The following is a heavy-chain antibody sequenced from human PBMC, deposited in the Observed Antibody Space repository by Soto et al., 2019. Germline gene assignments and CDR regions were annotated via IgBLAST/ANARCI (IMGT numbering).Heavy chain of an antibody. D-gene: IGHD3-9*01. J-gene: IGHJ6*02. CDR3: AKDDRKGYFVWPYYYGMEV. Sequence: GGSLRLSCAASGFTFSSYAMSWVRQAPGKGLEWVSAISGSGGSTYYADSVKGRFTISRDNSKNTLYLQMNSLRAEDTAVYYCAKDDRKGYFVWPYYYGMEVWRPGPTV. CDR2: ISGSGGST. V-gene: IGHV3-23*01. CDR1: GFTFSSYA.